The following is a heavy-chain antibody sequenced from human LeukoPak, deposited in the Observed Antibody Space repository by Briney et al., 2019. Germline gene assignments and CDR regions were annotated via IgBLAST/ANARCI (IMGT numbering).Heavy chain of an antibody. CDR2: IYPGDSDT. CDR1: GYSIPTYW. J-gene: IGHJ4*02. D-gene: IGHD2-2*01. V-gene: IGHV5-51*01. Sequence: GESLEISCKGSGYSIPTYWIGWVRQMPGKGLEWMGLIYPGDSDTRYSPSFQGQATISVDKSISTAYLQWTSLKASDTAMYYCATYDCTSTTCSFDYWGQGTLVTVSS. CDR3: ATYDCTSTTCSFDY.